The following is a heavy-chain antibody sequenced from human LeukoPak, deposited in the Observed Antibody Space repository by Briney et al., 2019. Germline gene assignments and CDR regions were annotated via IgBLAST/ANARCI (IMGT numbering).Heavy chain of an antibody. CDR3: ARGIYSYGYYFDY. D-gene: IGHD5-18*01. CDR2: IYTSGST. CDR1: GGSISSYY. Sequence: SETLSLTCTVSGGSISSYYWSWIRQPPGKGLEWIGYIYTSGSTNYNPSLKSRVTISVDTSKNQFSLKLSSVTAADTAVYYCARGIYSYGYYFDYRGQGTLVTVSS. V-gene: IGHV4-4*09. J-gene: IGHJ4*02.